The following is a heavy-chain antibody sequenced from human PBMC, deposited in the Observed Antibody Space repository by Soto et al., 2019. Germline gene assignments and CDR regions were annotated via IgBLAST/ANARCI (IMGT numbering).Heavy chain of an antibody. Sequence: SETLSLTCTVSGGSISSGGYYWSWIRQSPGKGLEWIGYIYYSGSTNYNPSLKSRVTISVDTSKNQFSLKLSSVTAADTAVYYCARDYYGDAWFDPWGEGTLVTVSS. CDR3: ARDYYGDAWFDP. CDR1: GGSISSGGYY. CDR2: IYYSGST. J-gene: IGHJ5*02. D-gene: IGHD3-10*01. V-gene: IGHV4-61*08.